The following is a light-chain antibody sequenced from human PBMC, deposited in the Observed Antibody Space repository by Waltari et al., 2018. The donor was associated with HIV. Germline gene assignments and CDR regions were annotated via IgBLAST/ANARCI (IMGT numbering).Light chain of an antibody. CDR3: QQLDSYPQIS. CDR2: AAS. Sequence: DIQLTQSPSFLSASVGDRVTLTCRTSQGISNYLAWYQQKQGKAPKLLIYAASTLQSGVPSRFSGSGSGTEFTLTIGSLQPEDFATYYCQQLDSYPQISFGGGTKVEIK. V-gene: IGKV1-9*01. J-gene: IGKJ4*01. CDR1: QGISNY.